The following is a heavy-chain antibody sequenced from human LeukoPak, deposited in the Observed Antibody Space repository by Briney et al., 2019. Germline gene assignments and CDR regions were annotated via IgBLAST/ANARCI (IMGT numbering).Heavy chain of an antibody. D-gene: IGHD3-22*01. Sequence: GGSLRLSCAASGFTFSSYSTYWVRQATGKGLEWVAGISYDGSNKYYAESVQGRFTISRDNSNNTLYLQMDSLRTEDTAVYYCARDLRAFITMIPKGLDYWGQGTLVTVAS. CDR3: ARDLRAFITMIPKGLDY. CDR2: ISYDGSNK. CDR1: GFTFSSYS. J-gene: IGHJ4*02. V-gene: IGHV3-30-3*01.